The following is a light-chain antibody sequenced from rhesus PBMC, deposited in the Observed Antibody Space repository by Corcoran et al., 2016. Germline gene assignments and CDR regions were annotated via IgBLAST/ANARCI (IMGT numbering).Light chain of an antibody. CDR3: MQALEFPLT. CDR2: EVS. J-gene: IGKJ4*01. V-gene: IGKV2-104*02. CDR1: QSLLDSEDGNTY. Sequence: DIVMTQTPLSLPVTPGEPASISCRSSQSLLDSEDGNTYLDWYLQKPGQSPQLWIYEVSNRASGVPERFSGSGLETDFTLKISRVESEDVGVYYCMQALEFPLTFGGGTKVEIK.